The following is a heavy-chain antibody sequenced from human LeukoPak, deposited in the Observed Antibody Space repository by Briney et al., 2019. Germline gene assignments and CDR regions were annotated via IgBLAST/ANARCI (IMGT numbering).Heavy chain of an antibody. D-gene: IGHD5-24*01. CDR3: ARINQRDGYNYDY. CDR2: IYYSGNT. V-gene: IGHV4-31*03. Sequence: PSETLSLTCTVSGGSISSGGYYWSWIRQHPGKGLEWIAYIYYSGNTYYNPSLKSRVTISVDTSKNQFSLKLSSVTAADTAVYYCARINQRDGYNYDYWGQGTLVTVSS. CDR1: GGSISSGGYY. J-gene: IGHJ4*02.